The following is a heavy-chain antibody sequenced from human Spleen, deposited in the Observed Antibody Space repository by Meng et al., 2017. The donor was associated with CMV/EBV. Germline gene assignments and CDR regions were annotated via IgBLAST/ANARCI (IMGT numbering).Heavy chain of an antibody. D-gene: IGHD3-3*01. J-gene: IGHJ4*02. CDR1: GRSISSYY. CDR2: IYYSGRT. Sequence: SGRSISSYYWSWIRQPPAKGLEWIGHIYYSGRTNYNPSLKSRVTISVDTSKNQFSLKLSSVTAADTAVYYCARLNPGDFWSGYFDYWGQGTLVTVSS. V-gene: IGHV4-59*12. CDR3: ARLNPGDFWSGYFDY.